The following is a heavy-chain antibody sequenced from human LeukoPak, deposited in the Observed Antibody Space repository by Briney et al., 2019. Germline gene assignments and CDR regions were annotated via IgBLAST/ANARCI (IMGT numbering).Heavy chain of an antibody. D-gene: IGHD3-22*01. V-gene: IGHV3-9*01. Sequence: PGRSLRLSCAASGFTFNDHAMYWVWQAPGKGLEWVSGINWNSDNIGYADSVKGRFTISRDDAKNSLFLQMNSLRTEDTALYYCARASYYYDTTGLGAVDIWGQGTMVTVSS. CDR2: INWNSDNI. CDR1: GFTFNDHA. J-gene: IGHJ3*02. CDR3: ARASYYYDTTGLGAVDI.